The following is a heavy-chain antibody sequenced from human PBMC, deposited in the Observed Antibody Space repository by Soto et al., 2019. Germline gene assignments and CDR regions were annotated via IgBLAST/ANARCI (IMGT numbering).Heavy chain of an antibody. Sequence: QVKLVQSGAEVKRPGASVTVSCTASGYTFIAYYMHWVRQAPGHGLEWMGWINPSSGGTHYAQKFQSRVAMTRYTPTSIGDMEQSRLKKDDTAMYYCARGPGYDCPASYCYALAGLDFWGKGTRVTVSS. CDR1: GYTFIAYY. CDR3: ARGPGYDCPASYCYALAGLDF. CDR2: INPSSGGT. D-gene: IGHD2-15*01. J-gene: IGHJ6*04. V-gene: IGHV1-2*02.